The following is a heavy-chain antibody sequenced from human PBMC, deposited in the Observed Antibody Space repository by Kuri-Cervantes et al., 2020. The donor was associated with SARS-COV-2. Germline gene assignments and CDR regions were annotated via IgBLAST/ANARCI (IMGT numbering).Heavy chain of an antibody. J-gene: IGHJ5*02. Sequence: SETLSLTCTVSGGSISSSSYYWGWIRQPPGKGLEWIGSIYYSGSTYYNPSLKSRVTISVDTSKNQFSLKLSSVTAADTAVYYCARGPLGYCSSTSCYTRYNWFDPWGQGTLVTVSS. CDR1: GGSISSSSYY. D-gene: IGHD2-2*02. V-gene: IGHV4-39*07. CDR2: IYYSGST. CDR3: ARGPLGYCSSTSCYTRYNWFDP.